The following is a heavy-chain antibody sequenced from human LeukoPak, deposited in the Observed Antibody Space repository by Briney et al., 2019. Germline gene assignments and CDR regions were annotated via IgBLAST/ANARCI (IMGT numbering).Heavy chain of an antibody. CDR1: GVSISSGDYY. J-gene: IGHJ3*02. CDR2: IYYSGST. Sequence: SQTLSLTCTVSGVSISSGDYYWSWIRQPPGKGLEWIGYIYYSGSTYYHPSLKSRVTISVDTSKNQFSLKLSSVTAADTAVYYCAREGYIAGAVDAFDIWGQGTMVTASS. CDR3: AREGYIAGAVDAFDI. V-gene: IGHV4-30-4*08. D-gene: IGHD6-13*01.